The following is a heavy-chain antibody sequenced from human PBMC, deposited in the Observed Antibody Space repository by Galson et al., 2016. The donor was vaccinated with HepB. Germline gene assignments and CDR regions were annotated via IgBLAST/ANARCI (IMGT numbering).Heavy chain of an antibody. CDR1: GFSFSTYA. D-gene: IGHD6-19*01. Sequence: SLRLSCAGSGFSFSTYAVHWVRQTPGKGLEWVAVIWSGAIKKYYADSVEGRFTISRDDSENTVYLQINTLRVEDTAMYDWASSIAVAGIIDYWGQGTLVTVSS. J-gene: IGHJ4*02. CDR3: ASSIAVAGIIDY. V-gene: IGHV3-33*01. CDR2: IWSGAIKK.